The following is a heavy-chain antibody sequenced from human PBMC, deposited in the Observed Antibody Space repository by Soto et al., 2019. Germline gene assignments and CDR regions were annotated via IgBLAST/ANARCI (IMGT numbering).Heavy chain of an antibody. CDR3: ATAKYYDILTGYYEDYYYYGMDV. J-gene: IGHJ6*02. CDR2: LIPIFGTA. V-gene: IGHV1-69*01. D-gene: IGHD3-9*01. Sequence: QVQLVQSGAEVKKPGSSVKVSCKASGGTFSSYAISWVRQAPGQGLEWMGGLIPIFGTANYAQKFQGRVTITADESTSTAYMELSSLRSEDTAVYYCATAKYYDILTGYYEDYYYYGMDVWGQGTTVTVSS. CDR1: GGTFSSYA.